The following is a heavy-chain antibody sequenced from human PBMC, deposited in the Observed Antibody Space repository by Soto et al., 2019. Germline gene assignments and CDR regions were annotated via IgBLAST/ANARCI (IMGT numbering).Heavy chain of an antibody. Sequence: EVQLLESGGGLAQPGGSLRLSCAASGFSFRSYGLSWVRQAPGKGLEWVSAISGGGDSTNYANSARGRFTISRHNSKKTLYLQMTSLRPDDTAVYYCAKNRGEDSSGWYPFDFWGQGTLVTVSS. D-gene: IGHD6-19*01. CDR3: AKNRGEDSSGWYPFDF. CDR2: ISGGGDST. J-gene: IGHJ4*02. CDR1: GFSFRSYG. V-gene: IGHV3-23*01.